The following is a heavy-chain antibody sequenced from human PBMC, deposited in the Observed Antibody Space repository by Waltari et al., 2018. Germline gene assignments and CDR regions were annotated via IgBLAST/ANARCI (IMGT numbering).Heavy chain of an antibody. D-gene: IGHD2-21*01. J-gene: IGHJ4*02. V-gene: IGHV4-4*02. CDR3: VGQSINVVFDS. CDR2: IYRDGST. CDR1: GASISSRDW. Sequence: QVQLQESGPGLVKPSGTLSLTCAVSGASISSRDWWGWVRQPPGQGLEWLGEIYRDGSTLYNPSLRGRVTISGDQTNNLFSLKVTSMTAADTAVYYCVGQSINVVFDSWGPGTLVTVSS.